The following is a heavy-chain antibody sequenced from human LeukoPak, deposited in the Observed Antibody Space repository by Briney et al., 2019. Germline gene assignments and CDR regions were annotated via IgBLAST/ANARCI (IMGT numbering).Heavy chain of an antibody. J-gene: IGHJ4*02. Sequence: ASVKVSCKASGYTFTDYYMHWVRQAPGQGLEWMGWINVNRGGTNYAQRFQGRVTMTRDTSITTAYKELSRLKSDDTAVYYCARRYCSSTSCYYFDYWGQGTLVTVSS. CDR1: GYTFTDYY. D-gene: IGHD2-2*01. V-gene: IGHV1-2*02. CDR3: ARRYCSSTSCYYFDY. CDR2: INVNRGGT.